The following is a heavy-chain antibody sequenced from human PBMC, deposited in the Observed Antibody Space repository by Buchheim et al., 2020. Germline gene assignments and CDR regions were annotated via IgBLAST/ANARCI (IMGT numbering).Heavy chain of an antibody. CDR1: GFTFSSYW. CDR2: IKQDGSEK. Sequence: EVQLVESGGGLVQPGGSLRLSCAASGFTFSSYWMSWVRQAPGKGLEWVANIKQDGSEKYYVDSVKGRFTISRDNAKNSLYLQMNSRRDEDTSVYYCAREGQWLDPWTDYYHVYGMDVWGQGTT. V-gene: IGHV3-7*01. D-gene: IGHD6-19*01. CDR3: AREGQWLDPWTDYYHVYGMDV. J-gene: IGHJ6*01.